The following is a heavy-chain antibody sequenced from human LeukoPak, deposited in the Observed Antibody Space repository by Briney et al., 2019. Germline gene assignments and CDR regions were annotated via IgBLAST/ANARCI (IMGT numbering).Heavy chain of an antibody. J-gene: IGHJ4*02. CDR1: GFTFEDFG. D-gene: IGHD4-23*01. Sequence: GGPLKFSLAASGFTFEDFGLSWVRQAPGKGLEWVSGINWNGGSTGYADSVKGRFTISRDNAKNSLYLQMNSLRAEDTALYYCARDSGYGGNCDYWGQGTLATVSS. V-gene: IGHV3-20*03. CDR2: INWNGGST. CDR3: ARDSGYGGNCDY.